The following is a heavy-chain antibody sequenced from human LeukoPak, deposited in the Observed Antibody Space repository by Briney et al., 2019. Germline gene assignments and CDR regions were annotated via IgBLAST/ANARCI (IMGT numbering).Heavy chain of an antibody. D-gene: IGHD2-15*01. V-gene: IGHV3-23*01. CDR2: ISGSGGST. Sequence: TGGSLRLSCAASGFTFSSYAMSWVRQAPGKGLEWVSAISGSGGSTYYADSVKGRFTISRDNSKNTLYLQMNSLRAEDTAVYYCAKRSHCSGGSCRNYYYYMDVWGKGTTVTVSS. J-gene: IGHJ6*03. CDR1: GFTFSSYA. CDR3: AKRSHCSGGSCRNYYYYMDV.